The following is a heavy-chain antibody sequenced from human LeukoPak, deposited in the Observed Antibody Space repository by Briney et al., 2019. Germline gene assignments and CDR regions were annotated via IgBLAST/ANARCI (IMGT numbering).Heavy chain of an antibody. CDR2: IISVFETT. CDR3: ARVNHDAFDI. Sequence: ASVKVSCKASGGTFSNFAINWVRQAPGQGLEWMGGIISVFETTNYAQKLQGRVTMTTDTSTSTAYMELRSLRSDDTAVYYCARVNHDAFDIWGQGTMVTVSS. CDR1: GGTFSNFA. V-gene: IGHV1-69*05. J-gene: IGHJ3*02. D-gene: IGHD1-14*01.